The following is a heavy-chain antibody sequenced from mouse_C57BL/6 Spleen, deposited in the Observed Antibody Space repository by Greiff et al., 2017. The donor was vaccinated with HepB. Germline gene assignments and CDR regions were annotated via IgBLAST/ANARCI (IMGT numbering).Heavy chain of an antibody. Sequence: EVKVVESEGGLVQPGSSMKLSCTASGFTFSDYYMAWVRQVPEKGLEWVANINYDGSSTYYLDSLKSRFIISRDNAKNILYLQMSSLKSEDTATYYCARDDGYYKYFDVWGTGTTVTVSS. D-gene: IGHD2-3*01. J-gene: IGHJ1*03. CDR3: ARDDGYYKYFDV. CDR2: INYDGSST. V-gene: IGHV5-16*01. CDR1: GFTFSDYY.